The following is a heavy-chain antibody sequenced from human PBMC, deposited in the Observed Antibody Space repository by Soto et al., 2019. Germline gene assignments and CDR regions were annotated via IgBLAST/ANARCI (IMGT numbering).Heavy chain of an antibody. CDR3: AKGSRQWLSAFDY. D-gene: IGHD6-19*01. J-gene: IGHJ4*02. CDR1: GFTFSSYA. V-gene: IGHV3-23*01. CDR2: ISGSGGNT. Sequence: PGGSLRLSCAASGFTFSSYAMSWVRQTPGKGLEWVSTISGSGGNTYYVDSVKGRFTISRDDSKNTLYLQMNSLRTEDTAVYYCAKGSRQWLSAFDYWGQGTLVTISS.